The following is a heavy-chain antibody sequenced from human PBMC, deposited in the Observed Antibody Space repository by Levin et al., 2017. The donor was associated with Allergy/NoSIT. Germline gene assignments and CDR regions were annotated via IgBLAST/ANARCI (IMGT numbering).Heavy chain of an antibody. V-gene: IGHV3-23*01. CDR3: AKDTITIFGVVITDSYNWFDP. CDR2: ISGSGGST. Sequence: LSLTCAASGFTFSSYAMSWVRQAPGKGLEWVSAISGSGGSTYYADSVKGRFTISRDNSKNTLYLQMNSLRAEDTAVYYCAKDTITIFGVVITDSYNWFDPWGQGTLVTVSS. CDR1: GFTFSSYA. D-gene: IGHD3-3*01. J-gene: IGHJ5*02.